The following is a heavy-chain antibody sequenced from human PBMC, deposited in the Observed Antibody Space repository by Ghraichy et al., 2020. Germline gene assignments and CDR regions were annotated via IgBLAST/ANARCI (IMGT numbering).Heavy chain of an antibody. D-gene: IGHD3-3*01. J-gene: IGHJ4*02. CDR3: ARRITISGVRGYYFDY. CDR2: IKEDGNEI. Sequence: GGSLRLSCGASGFRFSRYWMSWVRQAPGKGLEWVANIKEDGNEIYYVDSVKGRFTISRDNAKNSLYLQLNSLRAEDTAVYYCARRITISGVRGYYFDYWGQGNLVTVSS. CDR1: GFRFSRYW. V-gene: IGHV3-7*01.